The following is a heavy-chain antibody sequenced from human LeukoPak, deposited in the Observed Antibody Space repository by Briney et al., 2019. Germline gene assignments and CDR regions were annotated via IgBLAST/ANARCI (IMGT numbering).Heavy chain of an antibody. CDR1: GGSSSSSSYY. CDR2: IYYSGST. CDR3: ARQIGYSSGWVDY. J-gene: IGHJ4*02. Sequence: SETLSLTCTVSGGSSSSSSYYWGWIRRPPGKGLEWIGSIYYSGSTYYNPSLKSRVTISVDTSKNQFSLKLSSVTAADTAVYYCARQIGYSSGWVDYWGQGTLVTVSS. D-gene: IGHD6-19*01. V-gene: IGHV4-39*01.